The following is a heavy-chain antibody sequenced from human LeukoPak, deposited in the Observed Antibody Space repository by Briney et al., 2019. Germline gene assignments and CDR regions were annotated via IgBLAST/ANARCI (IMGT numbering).Heavy chain of an antibody. Sequence: PGGSLRLSCAASGFTFSSYEMNWVRQAPGKGLEWVSYISSSGSTIYYADSVKGRFTISRDNAKNSLYLQMNSLRAEDTAVYYCARMYYYDSSGYYSRSYYYCYMDVWGKGTTVTISS. CDR1: GFTFSSYE. V-gene: IGHV3-48*03. CDR2: ISSSGSTI. CDR3: ARMYYYDSSGYYSRSYYYCYMDV. D-gene: IGHD3-22*01. J-gene: IGHJ6*03.